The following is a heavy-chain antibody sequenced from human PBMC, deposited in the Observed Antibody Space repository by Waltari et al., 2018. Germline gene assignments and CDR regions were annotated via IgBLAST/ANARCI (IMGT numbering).Heavy chain of an antibody. CDR1: GGSFSGYY. V-gene: IGHV4-34*01. Sequence: QVQLQQWGAGRLKSSETLSLTCAVYGGSFSGYYWSWIRQPPGKGLEWIGEINHSGSTNYNPSLTSRVTISVDTSKKQFSLKLSSVTAADSAVYFCARKVTETYYYYYYMDVWGKGTTVTIPS. D-gene: IGHD1-20*01. CDR3: ARKVTETYYYYYYMDV. J-gene: IGHJ6*03. CDR2: INHSGST.